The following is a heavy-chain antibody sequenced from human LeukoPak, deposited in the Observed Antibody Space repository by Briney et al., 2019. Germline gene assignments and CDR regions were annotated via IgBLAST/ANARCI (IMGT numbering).Heavy chain of an antibody. CDR2: MNPNSGNT. CDR1: GYTFTSYD. V-gene: IGHV1-8*01. Sequence: ASVKVSCKASGYTFTSYDINWVRQATGQGLEWMGWMNPNSGNTGYAQKFQGRVTMTRNTSISTAYMELSSLGSEDTAVYYCARGRACVAARSRSYYFDYWGQGTLVTVSS. CDR3: ARGRACVAARSRSYYFDY. J-gene: IGHJ4*02. D-gene: IGHD6-6*01.